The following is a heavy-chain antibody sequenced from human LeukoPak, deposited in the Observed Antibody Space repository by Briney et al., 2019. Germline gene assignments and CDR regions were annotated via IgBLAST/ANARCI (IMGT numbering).Heavy chain of an antibody. CDR1: GFTFSSYW. J-gene: IGHJ6*03. Sequence: SGGSLRLSCTASGFTFSSYWMHWVRQAPGKGLVWVSHINYDGSSTNYADSVKGRFTISRDNSKNTLYLQMNSLRAEDTAVYYCAKDQPWGTIFGVVIDYYYYMDVWGKGTTVTVSS. CDR2: INYDGSST. V-gene: IGHV3-74*01. D-gene: IGHD3-3*01. CDR3: AKDQPWGTIFGVVIDYYYYMDV.